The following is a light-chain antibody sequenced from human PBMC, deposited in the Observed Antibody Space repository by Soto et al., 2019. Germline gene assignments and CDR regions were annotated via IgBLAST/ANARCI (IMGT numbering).Light chain of an antibody. CDR3: QQYGSPPRT. CDR1: QSVISSF. CDR2: GAS. V-gene: IGKV3-20*01. J-gene: IGKJ1*01. Sequence: EIVLTQSPGTLSLSPGERATLSCRSSQSVISSFLAWYQQKPGLSPMFRVSGASSRATGNPDRFSGSGSGTDFALTISRLESEDFAVYYCQQYGSPPRTFGQGTKVDIK.